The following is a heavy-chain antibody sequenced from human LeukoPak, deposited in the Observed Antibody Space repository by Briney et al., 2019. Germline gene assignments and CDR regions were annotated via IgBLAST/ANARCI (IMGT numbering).Heavy chain of an antibody. CDR3: VIRLGELPYDY. Sequence: ASVKVSCKASGYTFTGYYMHWVRQAPGQGLEWMGWINPNSGGTNYAQKFQGRVTMTRDTSISTASMELNRLRSEDTAVYYCVIRLGELPYDYWGQGTLVTVSS. CDR1: GYTFTGYY. CDR2: INPNSGGT. D-gene: IGHD3-16*01. J-gene: IGHJ4*02. V-gene: IGHV1-2*02.